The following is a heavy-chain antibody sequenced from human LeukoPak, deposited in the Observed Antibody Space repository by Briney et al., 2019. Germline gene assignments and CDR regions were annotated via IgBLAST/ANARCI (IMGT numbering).Heavy chain of an antibody. CDR1: GGSISSYY. CDR2: IYGTGRGSTNYNP. CDR3: ARYSSGYYYVPKNWYFDL. J-gene: IGHJ2*01. D-gene: IGHD3-22*01. Sequence: SETLSLTCTVSGGSISSYYWSWIRRPAGKGLEWIGRIYGTGRGSTNYNPYYNPSLRSRLTMSVDTSKNQFSLKLSSVTAADTAVYYCARYSSGYYYVPKNWYFDLWGRGTLVTVSS. V-gene: IGHV4-4*07.